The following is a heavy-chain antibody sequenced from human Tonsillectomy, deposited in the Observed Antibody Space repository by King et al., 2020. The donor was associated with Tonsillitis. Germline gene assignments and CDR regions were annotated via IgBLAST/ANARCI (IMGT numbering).Heavy chain of an antibody. CDR3: AKDSLPARSYYYYGMDV. CDR2: ISYDGSNK. V-gene: IGHV3-30*18. Sequence: VQLVESGGGVVQPGRSLRLSCVASGFTFSSYGMHWVRQAPGKGLEWVAVISYDGSNKYYADSVKGRFTISRDNSKNTLYLQMNSLRAEDTAVYYCAKDSLPARSYYYYGMDVWGQGTTVTVSS. CDR1: GFTFSSYG. D-gene: IGHD2-2*01. J-gene: IGHJ6*02.